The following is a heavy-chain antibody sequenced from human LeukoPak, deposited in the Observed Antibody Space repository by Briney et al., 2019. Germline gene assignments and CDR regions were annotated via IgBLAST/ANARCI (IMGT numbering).Heavy chain of an antibody. J-gene: IGHJ4*02. Sequence: PSQTLSLTCTVSGGSISSGDYYWSWIRQPPGKGLEWIGYIYYSGSTYYNPSLKSRVTISVDTSKNQFSLKLSSVTAADTAVYYCARTTYYYDSSGYYSLPFEYWGQGTLVTVSS. CDR3: ARTTYYYDSSGYYSLPFEY. CDR1: GGSISSGDYY. CDR2: IYYSGST. V-gene: IGHV4-30-4*08. D-gene: IGHD3-22*01.